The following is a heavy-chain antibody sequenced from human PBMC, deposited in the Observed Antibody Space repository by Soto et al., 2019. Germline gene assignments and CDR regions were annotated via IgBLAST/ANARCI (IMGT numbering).Heavy chain of an antibody. D-gene: IGHD2-15*01. J-gene: IGHJ5*02. Sequence: SETLSLTCTVSGGSISSYYWSWIRQPPGKGLEWIGYIYYSGSTNYNPSLKSRVTISVDTSKNQFALKLSSVTAADTAADYWARARGDCSGGSCYLNWFDPWGHGTLVTVSS. CDR3: ARARGDCSGGSCYLNWFDP. CDR1: GGSISSYY. CDR2: IYYSGST. V-gene: IGHV4-59*01.